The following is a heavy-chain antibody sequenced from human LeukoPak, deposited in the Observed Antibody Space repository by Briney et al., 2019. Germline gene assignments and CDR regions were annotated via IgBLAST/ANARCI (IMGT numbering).Heavy chain of an antibody. CDR3: ARDGRGSYYHADY. CDR1: GGSFSGYY. J-gene: IGHJ4*02. V-gene: IGHV4-34*01. D-gene: IGHD1-26*01. CDR2: INHSGST. Sequence: TSETLSLTCAVYGGSFSGYYWSWIRQPPGKGLEWIGEINHSGSTNYNPSLKSRVTISVDTSKNQFSLKLSSVTAADTAVYYCARDGRGSYYHADYWGQGTLVTVSS.